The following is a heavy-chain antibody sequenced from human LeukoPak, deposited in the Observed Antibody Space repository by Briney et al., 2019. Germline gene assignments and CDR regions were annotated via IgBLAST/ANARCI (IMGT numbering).Heavy chain of an antibody. D-gene: IGHD2-15*01. CDR1: GASISPYY. CDR2: IYYNGTT. CDR3: ARARYHCSGGTCYSGNGLDV. V-gene: IGHV4-59*01. J-gene: IGHJ6*02. Sequence: SETLSLTCTVTGASISPYYWSWIRQPPGKGLEWIGYIYYNGTTNYNPSLKSRVTISVDTSNSQFSLNLSSVTAADAAVYYCARARYHCSGGTCYSGNGLDVWGQGTTVTVSS.